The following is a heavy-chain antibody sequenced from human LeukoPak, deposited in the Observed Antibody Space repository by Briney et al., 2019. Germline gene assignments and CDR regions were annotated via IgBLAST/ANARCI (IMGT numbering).Heavy chain of an antibody. J-gene: IGHJ6*03. CDR2: INPNSGGT. V-gene: IGHV1-2*02. CDR3: ARVVTGSSGWYSYYYYYMDV. CDR1: GYTLTGYY. Sequence: ASVKVSCKASGYTLTGYYMHWVRQAPGQGLEWMGWINPNSGGTNYAQKFQGRVTMTRDTSISTAYMELSRLRSDDTAVYYCARVVTGSSGWYSYYYYYMDVWGKGTTVTVSS. D-gene: IGHD6-19*01.